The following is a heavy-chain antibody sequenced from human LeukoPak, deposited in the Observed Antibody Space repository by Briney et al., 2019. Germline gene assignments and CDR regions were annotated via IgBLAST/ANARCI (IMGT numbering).Heavy chain of an antibody. Sequence: LPGGSLRLSCAASGFTFSSYAMSWVRQAPGKGLEWVSAISGSGGSTYYADSVKGRFTISRDNSKNTLYLQMNSLRAEDTAVYYCAKSASIIFVDTARGTFDYWGQGTLVTVSS. CDR1: GFTFSSYA. D-gene: IGHD5-18*01. CDR3: AKSASIIFVDTARGTFDY. J-gene: IGHJ4*02. V-gene: IGHV3-23*01. CDR2: ISGSGGST.